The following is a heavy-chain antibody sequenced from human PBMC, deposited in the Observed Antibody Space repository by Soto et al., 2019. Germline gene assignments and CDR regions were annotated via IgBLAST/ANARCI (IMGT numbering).Heavy chain of an antibody. V-gene: IGHV3-11*06. D-gene: IGHD3-10*01. CDR1: GFTFSDYY. CDR2: ISSSSSYT. CDR3: ARSGVAINNYYYGMDV. Sequence: QVQLVESGGGLVKPGGSLRLSCAASGFTFSDYYMSWIRQAPGKGLEWVSYISSSSSYTNYADSVKGRFTISRDNAKNSLYLQMNSLRAEDTAVYYCARSGVAINNYYYGMDVWGQGTTVTVSS. J-gene: IGHJ6*02.